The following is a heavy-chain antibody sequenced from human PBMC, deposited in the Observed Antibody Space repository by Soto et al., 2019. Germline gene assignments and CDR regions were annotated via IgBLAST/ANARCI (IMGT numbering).Heavy chain of an antibody. CDR3: ARFFCNCFFYFVSGCFPALDS. CDR2: ISAYNGNT. D-gene: IGHD3-10*01. J-gene: IGHJ4*02. Sequence: ASVKVSCKASGYTFTSYGISWVRQAPGQGLEWMGWISAYNGNTNYAQKLQGRVTMTTDTSTSTAYMELRSVNFDVPPLFFGARFFCNCFFYFVSGCFPALDSGAQGSLLTFSS. CDR1: GYTFTSYG. V-gene: IGHV1-18*01.